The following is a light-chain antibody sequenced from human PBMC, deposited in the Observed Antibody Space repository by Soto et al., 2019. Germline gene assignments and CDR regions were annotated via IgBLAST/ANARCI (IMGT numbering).Light chain of an antibody. Sequence: EIVLTQSPGTLSLSPGDRATLSCRASQSVDSSLAWYQQKPGQAPRLLIYGASTRATGIPARFSGSGSGTEFTLTIISLQSEDFAVYYCQQYNDWPPLTFGGGTKVEIK. CDR3: QQYNDWPPLT. V-gene: IGKV3D-15*01. CDR2: GAS. J-gene: IGKJ4*01. CDR1: QSVDSS.